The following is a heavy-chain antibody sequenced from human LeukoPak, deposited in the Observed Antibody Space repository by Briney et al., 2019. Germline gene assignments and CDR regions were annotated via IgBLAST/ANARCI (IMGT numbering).Heavy chain of an antibody. Sequence: SETLSLTCAVYGGSFSGYYWSWIRQPPGKGLEWIGEINHSGSTNYNPSLNSRVTMSVDTSKNQFSLKLSSVTAADTAVYYCARDDFLDAFDIWGQGTMVTVSS. V-gene: IGHV4-34*01. D-gene: IGHD2/OR15-2a*01. CDR2: INHSGST. CDR1: GGSFSGYY. CDR3: ARDDFLDAFDI. J-gene: IGHJ3*02.